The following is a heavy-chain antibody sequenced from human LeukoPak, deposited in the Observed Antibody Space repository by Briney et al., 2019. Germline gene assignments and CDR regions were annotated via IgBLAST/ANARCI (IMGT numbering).Heavy chain of an antibody. CDR2: ISGGDTT. J-gene: IGHJ3*02. D-gene: IGHD1-26*01. V-gene: IGHV3-66*01. CDR3: ARDPGNVGYAFDI. Sequence: GGSLRLSCAASGFTFSSHWMHWVRQAPGKGLEWVSVISGGDTTYYADSVKGRFTISRDNSKNTLYLQMNSLRSEDTAVYYCARDPGNVGYAFDIWGQGTMVTVSS. CDR1: GFTFSSHW.